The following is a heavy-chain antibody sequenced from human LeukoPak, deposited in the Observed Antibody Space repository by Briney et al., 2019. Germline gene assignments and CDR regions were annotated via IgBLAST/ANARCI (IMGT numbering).Heavy chain of an antibody. CDR3: ARGFLFGIAAAPFDY. Sequence: EASVEISCKASGYTFTGYYMHWVRQAPGQGLEWMGWINPNSGGTNYAQKFQGRVTMTRDTSISTAYMELSRLRSDDTAVYYCARGFLFGIAAAPFDYWGQGTLVTVSS. CDR1: GYTFTGYY. V-gene: IGHV1-2*02. D-gene: IGHD6-13*01. J-gene: IGHJ4*02. CDR2: INPNSGGT.